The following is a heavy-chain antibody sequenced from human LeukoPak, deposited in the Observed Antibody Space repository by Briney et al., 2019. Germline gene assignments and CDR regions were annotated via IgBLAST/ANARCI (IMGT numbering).Heavy chain of an antibody. Sequence: PGGSLRLSCAASGFTFSSYSMNWVRQAPGKGLEWVSCISNTNSYIYYADSVKGRFTISRDNAKNSLYLQMNSLRAEDTAVYYCARDAFDIWGQGTMVTGSS. CDR2: ISNTNSYI. CDR1: GFTFSSYS. CDR3: ARDAFDI. J-gene: IGHJ3*02. V-gene: IGHV3-21*01.